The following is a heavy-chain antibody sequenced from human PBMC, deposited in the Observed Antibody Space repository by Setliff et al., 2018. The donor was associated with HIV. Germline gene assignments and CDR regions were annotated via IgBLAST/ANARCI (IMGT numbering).Heavy chain of an antibody. V-gene: IGHV4-38-2*02. D-gene: IGHD2-15*01. Sequence: TSETLSLTCTVSGYSISSGYYWGWIRQPPGKGLEWIGSIYHSGSTYYNPSLKSRAAVSADTSKNQFSLGLTSVTGADTAVYYCARGGASSKYLDPWGQGTLVTVSS. CDR2: IYHSGST. CDR1: GYSISSGYY. J-gene: IGHJ5*02. CDR3: ARGGASSKYLDP.